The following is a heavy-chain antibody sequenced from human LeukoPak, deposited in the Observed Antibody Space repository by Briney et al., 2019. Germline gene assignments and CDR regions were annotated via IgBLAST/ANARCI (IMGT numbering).Heavy chain of an antibody. D-gene: IGHD6-13*01. CDR3: AKARSSSWYADGPDY. Sequence: PGGSLRLSCAASGFTFSSYARSWVRQAPGKGLEGVSAISGSGSSTYYADSVKGRFTIPRDNSKNTLYLQMNSLRADDTAVYYCAKARSSSWYADGPDYWGQGPLVTVSS. V-gene: IGHV3-23*01. CDR1: GFTFSSYA. CDR2: ISGSGSST. J-gene: IGHJ4*02.